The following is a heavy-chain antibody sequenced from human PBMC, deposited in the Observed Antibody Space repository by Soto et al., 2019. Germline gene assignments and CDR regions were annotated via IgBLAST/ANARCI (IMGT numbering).Heavy chain of an antibody. D-gene: IGHD6-13*01. CDR1: GYTFTSYG. CDR3: ARVRRDSSSWQSDY. V-gene: IGHV1-18*01. Sequence: QVQLVQSGAEVKKPGASVKVSCKASGYTFTSYGISWVRQAPGQGLEWMGWISAYNGNTNYAQKLQGRVTXXTXTXXSTAYMELRSLRSDDTAVYYCARVRRDSSSWQSDYWGQGTLVTVSS. J-gene: IGHJ4*02. CDR2: ISAYNGNT.